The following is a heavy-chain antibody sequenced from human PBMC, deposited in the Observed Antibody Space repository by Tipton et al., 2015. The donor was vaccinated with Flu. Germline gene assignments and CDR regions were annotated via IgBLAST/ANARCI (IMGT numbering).Heavy chain of an antibody. CDR3: ARSRGIEAEAGVWVY. CDR2: IYYSGTT. D-gene: IGHD6-13*01. J-gene: IGHJ4*02. CDR1: GGSVTSGSCY. Sequence: TLSLTCTVSGGSVTSGSCYWSWIRQSPGKGLEWIGNIYYSGTTKYTPSPKSRLSMSVDTSKNLFSLNLSSVTAADTAVYYCARSRGIEAEAGVWVYWGQGTLVTVSS. V-gene: IGHV4-61*01.